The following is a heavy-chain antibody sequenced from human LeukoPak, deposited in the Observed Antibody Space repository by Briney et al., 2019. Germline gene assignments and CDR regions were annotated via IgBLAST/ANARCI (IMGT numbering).Heavy chain of an antibody. Sequence: SETLSLTCTVSGGSISSSSYYWGWIRQPAGKGLEWIGRIYTSGSTNYNPSLKSRVTISVDTSKNQFSLKLSSVTAADTAVYYCARDLGLAGYSSSWFDYWGQGTLVTVSS. D-gene: IGHD6-13*01. J-gene: IGHJ4*02. V-gene: IGHV4-61*02. CDR2: IYTSGST. CDR1: GGSISSSSYY. CDR3: ARDLGLAGYSSSWFDY.